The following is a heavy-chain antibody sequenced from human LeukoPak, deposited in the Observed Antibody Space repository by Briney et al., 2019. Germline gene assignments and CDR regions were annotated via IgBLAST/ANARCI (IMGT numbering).Heavy chain of an antibody. J-gene: IGHJ4*02. CDR1: GFTVSSNS. V-gene: IGHV3-53*01. D-gene: IGHD3-10*01. CDR2: IYSDNT. Sequence: GGSLRLSCTVSGFTVSSNSMSWVRQAPGKGLEWVSFIYSDNTHYSDSVKGRFTISRDNAKNMLYLEMNSLSAEDTAVYYCVRDYYGIDYWGQGTLVTVSS. CDR3: VRDYYGIDY.